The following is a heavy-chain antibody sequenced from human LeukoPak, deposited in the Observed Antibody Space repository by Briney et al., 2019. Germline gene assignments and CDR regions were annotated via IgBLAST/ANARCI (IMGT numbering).Heavy chain of an antibody. J-gene: IGHJ3*02. CDR1: GGTFSSYA. CDR3: ARTYYYGSGSYFSFDI. V-gene: IGHV1-69*05. D-gene: IGHD3-10*01. Sequence: GSSVTVSCTASGGTFSSYAISWVRQAPGQGLEWMGGIIPIFGTANYAQKFQGRVTITTDESTSTAYMELSSLRSEDTAVYYCARTYYYGSGSYFSFDIWGQGTMVTVSS. CDR2: IIPIFGTA.